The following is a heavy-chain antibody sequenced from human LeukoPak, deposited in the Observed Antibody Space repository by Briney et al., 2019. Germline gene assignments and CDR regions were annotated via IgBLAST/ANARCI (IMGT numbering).Heavy chain of an antibody. Sequence: GRSLRLSCAASGFAFSSYGMHWVRQAPGKGLEWVAVIWYDGSNKYYADSVKGRFTISRDNSKNTLYLQMNSLRAEDTAVYYCAKDQVGNRRYGGYDYFDYWGQGALVTVSS. CDR2: IWYDGSNK. V-gene: IGHV3-33*06. J-gene: IGHJ4*02. CDR1: GFAFSSYG. D-gene: IGHD5-12*01. CDR3: AKDQVGNRRYGGYDYFDY.